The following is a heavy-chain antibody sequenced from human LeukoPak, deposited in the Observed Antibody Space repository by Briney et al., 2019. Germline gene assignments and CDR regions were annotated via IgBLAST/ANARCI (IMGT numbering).Heavy chain of an antibody. J-gene: IGHJ4*02. V-gene: IGHV4-39*01. CDR2: IYYSGST. CDR1: GGSISSGSYY. CDR3: AGLRPHYSNYDLGYFDY. D-gene: IGHD4-11*01. Sequence: PSETLSLTCTVSGGSISSGSYYWVWIRQPPGKGLEWIGSIYYSGSTYYNPSLKSRVTISVDTSKNQFSLKLSSVTAADTAVYYCAGLRPHYSNYDLGYFDYWGQGTLVTVSS.